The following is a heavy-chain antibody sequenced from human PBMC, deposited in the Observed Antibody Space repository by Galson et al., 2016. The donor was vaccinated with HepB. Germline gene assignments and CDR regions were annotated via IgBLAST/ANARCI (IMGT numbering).Heavy chain of an antibody. D-gene: IGHD3-22*01. J-gene: IGHJ3*02. CDR3: AAEAYDSSAWGAFNI. CDR2: IYNIGSA. V-gene: IGHV4-59*01. CDR1: GDSINTYY. Sequence: SETLSLTCNVSGDSINTYYWNWIRQPPGKGLEWIGYIYNIGSATYNPSLKSRVTMSVDTSQNQFSLKLSSVTAADTAVYYCAAEAYDSSAWGAFNIWGQGTMVTVSS.